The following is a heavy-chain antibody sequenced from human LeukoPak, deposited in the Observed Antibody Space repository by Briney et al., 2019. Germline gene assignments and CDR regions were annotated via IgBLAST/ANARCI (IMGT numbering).Heavy chain of an antibody. J-gene: IGHJ4*02. CDR3: ARGVRYYYDSSGYPDY. D-gene: IGHD3-22*01. CDR1: GFTFTDYY. CDR2: ISNSATTM. Sequence: GGSLRLSCAASGFTFTDYYMSWIRQVPGKGLEFVSYISNSATTMRYTDSVEGRFTTSRDNGKNTVYLEMNSLRAEDTAVYYCARGVRYYYDSSGYPDYWGQGTLVTVSS. V-gene: IGHV3-11*01.